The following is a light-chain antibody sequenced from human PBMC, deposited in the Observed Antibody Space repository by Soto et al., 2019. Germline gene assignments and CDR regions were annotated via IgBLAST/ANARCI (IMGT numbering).Light chain of an antibody. Sequence: QSALTQPASVSGSPGQSITISCTGTDSDIGGYNYVSWYQHHPGKAPKVLIYDVTDRPSGVSNRFSGSKSGNTASLTISGLQAEDEADYYCSSYTRTAPRVEFGGGTKLTVL. J-gene: IGLJ2*01. V-gene: IGLV2-14*03. CDR3: SSYTRTAPRVE. CDR2: DVT. CDR1: DSDIGGYNY.